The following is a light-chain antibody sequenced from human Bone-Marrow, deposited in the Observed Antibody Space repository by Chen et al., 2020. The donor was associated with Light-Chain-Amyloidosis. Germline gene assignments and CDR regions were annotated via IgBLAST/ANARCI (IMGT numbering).Light chain of an antibody. Sequence: SYVLTQPSSVSVAPGQTATLACGGNNIGSTSVYWYQQTPGQAPLLVVYDDSARPSGIPERLSGSNSGTTATLTISRVEAGDEADYYCQVWDRSSDRPVFGGGTKLTVL. CDR3: QVWDRSSDRPV. CDR2: DDS. CDR1: NIGSTS. V-gene: IGLV3-21*02. J-gene: IGLJ3*02.